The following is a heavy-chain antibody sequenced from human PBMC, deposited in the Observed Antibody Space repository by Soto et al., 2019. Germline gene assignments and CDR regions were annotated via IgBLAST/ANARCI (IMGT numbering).Heavy chain of an antibody. Sequence: WSLRLSCAASGFIVSDNYINWVRQAPGKGLEWVSVTYTGGYTYYADSLKGGFTISRDNSKNTLYLQMNSLRAEDTAVYYCAREVSGTSFDYWGQGTLVTVSS. CDR3: AREVSGTSFDY. D-gene: IGHD1-7*01. CDR2: TYTGGYT. CDR1: GFIVSDNY. J-gene: IGHJ4*02. V-gene: IGHV3-53*01.